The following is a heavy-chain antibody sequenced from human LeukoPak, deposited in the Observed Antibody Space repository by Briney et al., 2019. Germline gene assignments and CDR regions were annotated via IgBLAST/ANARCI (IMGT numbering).Heavy chain of an antibody. Sequence: SETLSLTCTVSGGSISSYYWSWIRQPPGKGLEWIGYIYYSGSTSTNYDPSLKSRVTISVDTSKNQFSLKLSSVTAADTAVYYCARDPSPYCGGDCPTYWGQGTLVTVSS. D-gene: IGHD2-21*02. CDR1: GGSISSYY. J-gene: IGHJ4*02. CDR3: ARDPSPYCGGDCPTY. CDR2: IYYSGSTST. V-gene: IGHV4-59*12.